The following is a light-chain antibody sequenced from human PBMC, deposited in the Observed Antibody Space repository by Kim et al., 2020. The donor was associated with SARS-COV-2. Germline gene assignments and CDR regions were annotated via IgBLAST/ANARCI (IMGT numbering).Light chain of an antibody. CDR1: KSGGYS. CDR2: DDI. Sequence: APGKTTTFKCGGHKSGGYSVHWYQPKPGQAPLMVLYDDIDRPSGIPERFSGSNSGNTGTLTISRVEAGDEADYYCQVWDSDGAQYVFGTGTKVTVL. V-gene: IGLV3-21*03. J-gene: IGLJ1*01. CDR3: QVWDSDGAQYV.